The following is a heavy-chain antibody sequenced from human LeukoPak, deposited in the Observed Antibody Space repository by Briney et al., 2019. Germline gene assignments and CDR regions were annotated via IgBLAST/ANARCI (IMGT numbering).Heavy chain of an antibody. CDR3: ARDRLAYCSGGSCYSGVYDY. Sequence: GGSLRLSCAPSGFTFSSYSMNWVRQAPGKGLEWVSSISSSRSYIYYADSVKGRFTISRDNAKNSLYLQMNSLRAEDTAVYYCARDRLAYCSGGSCYSGVYDYWGQGTLVTVSS. J-gene: IGHJ4*02. D-gene: IGHD2-15*01. V-gene: IGHV3-21*01. CDR1: GFTFSSYS. CDR2: ISSSRSYI.